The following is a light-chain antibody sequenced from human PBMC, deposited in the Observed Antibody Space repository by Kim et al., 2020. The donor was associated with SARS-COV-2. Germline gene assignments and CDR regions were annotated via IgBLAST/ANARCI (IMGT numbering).Light chain of an antibody. CDR3: HQYGSSPYT. V-gene: IGKV3-20*01. CDR2: DAS. Sequence: LSPGERVTRSCRASQSVSSSYLAWHQQKPGQAPRLLIYDASSRATGIPDRFSGSGSGTDFTLTISRLEPEDFAVYYCHQYGSSPYTFGQGTKLEI. CDR1: QSVSSSY. J-gene: IGKJ2*01.